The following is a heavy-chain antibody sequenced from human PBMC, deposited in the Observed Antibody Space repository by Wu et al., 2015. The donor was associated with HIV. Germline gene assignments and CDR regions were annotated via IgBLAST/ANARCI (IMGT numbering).Heavy chain of an antibody. J-gene: IGHJ3*02. V-gene: IGHV1-2*02. CDR2: INPNSGGT. Sequence: QAKLEQSGGEVKKPGASVKVSCKASNYTFNNYGINWVRQAPGHGLEWMGWINPNSGGTNYAQKFETRVDMTRDTSMSTIYMELSGLTSDDTAVYYCARDRNYYDSSEGAFDIWGQGTMVTVSS. CDR3: ARDRNYYDSSEGAFDI. D-gene: IGHD3-22*01. CDR1: NYTFNNYG.